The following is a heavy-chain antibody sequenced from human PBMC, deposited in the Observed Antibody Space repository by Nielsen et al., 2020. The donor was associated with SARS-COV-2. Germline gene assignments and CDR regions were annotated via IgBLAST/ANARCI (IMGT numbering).Heavy chain of an antibody. D-gene: IGHD5-18*01. J-gene: IGHJ4*02. CDR3: ARGPHSPTAAQVGGYSYGVDY. Sequence: SETLSLTCAVYGGSFSGYYWRWIRQPPGKGLEWIGEINHSGSTNYNPSLKSRVTISVDTSKNQFSLKLSSVTAADTAVYYCARGPHSPTAAQVGGYSYGVDYWGQGTLVTVSS. V-gene: IGHV4-34*01. CDR1: GGSFSGYY. CDR2: INHSGST.